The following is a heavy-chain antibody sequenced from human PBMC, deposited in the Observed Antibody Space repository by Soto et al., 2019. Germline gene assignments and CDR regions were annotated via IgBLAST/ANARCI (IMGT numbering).Heavy chain of an antibody. CDR3: AKRASGSYFDY. CDR1: GFTFTNYA. Sequence: EVQLLESGGGLVQPGGSLRLSCAASGFTFTNYAMNWVRQAPGKGLEWISVISGSGGSTYYADSVKGRFTISRDNSKNTLYLQMNSLRAEDTAVYYCAKRASGSYFDYWGQGTLVTVSS. V-gene: IGHV3-23*01. J-gene: IGHJ4*02. D-gene: IGHD3-10*01. CDR2: ISGSGGST.